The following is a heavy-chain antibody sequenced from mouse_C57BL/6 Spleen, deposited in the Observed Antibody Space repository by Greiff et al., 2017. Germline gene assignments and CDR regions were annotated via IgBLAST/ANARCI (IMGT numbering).Heavy chain of an antibody. D-gene: IGHD2-13*01. J-gene: IGHJ4*01. CDR2: IYPGDGDT. CDR1: GYAFSSYW. Sequence: QVQLQQSGAELVKPGASVKISCKASGYAFSSYWMNWVKQRPGKGLEWIGQIYPGDGDTNYNGKFKGKATLTADKSSSTAYMQLSSLTSEDSAVYVCARGGDYDDAMDYWGQGTSVTVSS. V-gene: IGHV1-80*01. CDR3: ARGGDYDDAMDY.